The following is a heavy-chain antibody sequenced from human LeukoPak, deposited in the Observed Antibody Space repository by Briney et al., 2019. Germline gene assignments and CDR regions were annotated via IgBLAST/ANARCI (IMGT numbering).Heavy chain of an antibody. V-gene: IGHV4-59*01. Sequence: SVTLSLTCTVSGGSISSYYWSWIREPPGKGLEWMGYIYYSGNTNYNPSLKSRVTISVDTSKSQFSLKLSSVTAADTAVYYCARDSYGYYFDYWGQGTLVTVSS. CDR2: IYYSGNT. CDR1: GGSISSYY. D-gene: IGHD5-18*01. J-gene: IGHJ4*02. CDR3: ARDSYGYYFDY.